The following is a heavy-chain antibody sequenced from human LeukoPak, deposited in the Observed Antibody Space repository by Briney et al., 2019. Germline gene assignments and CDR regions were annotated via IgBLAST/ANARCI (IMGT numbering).Heavy chain of an antibody. D-gene: IGHD6-13*01. CDR2: IIPIFGTA. CDR1: GGTFSSYA. Sequence: ASAKVSCKASGGTFSSYAISWVRQAPGQGLEWMGGIIPIFGTANYAQKFQGRVTITADESTSTAYMELSSLRSEDTAVYYCAREGGIAATYGMDVWGQGTTVTVSS. CDR3: AREGGIAATYGMDV. J-gene: IGHJ6*02. V-gene: IGHV1-69*13.